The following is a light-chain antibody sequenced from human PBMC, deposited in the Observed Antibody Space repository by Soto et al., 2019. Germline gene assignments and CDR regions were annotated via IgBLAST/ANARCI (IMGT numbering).Light chain of an antibody. V-gene: IGKV3-20*01. Sequence: EIVLAQSPGTLSLSPGERATLSCRASQSVSSNLLAWYQEKPGQAPRLLIYGASTRATGIPDRFSGSGSGTDFTLAISTLEPEDFAVCYCRQYGRSLASAIGGGTKVEI. J-gene: IGKJ4*01. CDR1: QSVSSNL. CDR3: RQYGRSLASA. CDR2: GAS.